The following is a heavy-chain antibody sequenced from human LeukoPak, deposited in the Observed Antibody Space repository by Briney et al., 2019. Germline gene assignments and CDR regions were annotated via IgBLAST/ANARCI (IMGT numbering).Heavy chain of an antibody. Sequence: GASVKVSCKASGYTFTTYAMHWVRQAPGQRLEWMGWINTGNGNTKYSQRFQGRVTITRDASARTAYMDLRSLRSEDTAVYYCARAPGSGSYSAFDYWGQGTLVTVSS. J-gene: IGHJ4*02. CDR2: INTGNGNT. V-gene: IGHV1-3*04. CDR1: GYTFTTYA. D-gene: IGHD1-26*01. CDR3: ARAPGSGSYSAFDY.